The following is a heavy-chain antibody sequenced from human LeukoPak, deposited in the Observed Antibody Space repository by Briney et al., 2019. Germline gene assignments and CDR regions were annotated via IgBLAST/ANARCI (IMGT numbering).Heavy chain of an antibody. D-gene: IGHD2-8*01. V-gene: IGHV4-39*01. CDR1: GGSISSSSYY. Sequence: SETLSLTCTVSGGSISSSSYYWGWIRQPPGKGLEWIGSIYYSGSTYYNPSLKSRVTISVDTSKNQFSLKLSSVTAADTAVYYCATGYCTNGVCSNRGFDNWGQGTLVTVSS. CDR2: IYYSGST. J-gene: IGHJ4*02. CDR3: ATGYCTNGVCSNRGFDN.